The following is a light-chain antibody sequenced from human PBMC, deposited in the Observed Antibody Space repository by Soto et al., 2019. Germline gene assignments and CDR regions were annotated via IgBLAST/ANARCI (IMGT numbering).Light chain of an antibody. J-gene: IGKJ1*01. CDR1: QSINNW. Sequence: DIQMTQSPSTLSASVGDRVTITCRASQSINNWLAWYQQKPGKAPKLFIFKASTLESGVPSRFSGSGSGTEFTLSISSLQPDDFAKYFCQQYESFPPTFGQGTKVEIK. CDR3: QQYESFPPT. V-gene: IGKV1-5*03. CDR2: KAS.